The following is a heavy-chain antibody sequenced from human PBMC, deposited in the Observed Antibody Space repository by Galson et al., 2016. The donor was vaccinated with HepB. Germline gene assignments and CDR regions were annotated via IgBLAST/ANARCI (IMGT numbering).Heavy chain of an antibody. Sequence: SLRLSCAASGFTSDSYAMSWVRQAPGKGLEWVSSISAGDAGTYYADSVKGRFTVSRDNSKNTLSLQVNGLRGEDTAVYYCAKGRLGSSWFPSFDYWGQGTVVTVSS. V-gene: IGHV3-23*01. CDR3: AKGRLGSSWFPSFDY. CDR2: ISAGDAGT. CDR1: GFTSDSYA. D-gene: IGHD6-13*01. J-gene: IGHJ4*02.